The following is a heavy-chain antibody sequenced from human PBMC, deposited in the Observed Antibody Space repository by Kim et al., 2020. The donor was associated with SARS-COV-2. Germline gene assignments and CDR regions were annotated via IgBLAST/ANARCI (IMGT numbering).Heavy chain of an antibody. CDR3: ARDIVSSSWSGGYYYYGMDV. D-gene: IGHD6-13*01. V-gene: IGHV3-33*05. J-gene: IGHJ6*02. CDR1: GFTFSSYG. CDR2: ISYDGSNK. Sequence: GGSLRLSCAASGFTFSSYGMHWVRQAPGKGLEWVAVISYDGSNKYYADSVKGRFTISRDNSKNTLYLQMNSLRAEDTAVYYCARDIVSSSWSGGYYYYGMDVWGQGTTVTVSS.